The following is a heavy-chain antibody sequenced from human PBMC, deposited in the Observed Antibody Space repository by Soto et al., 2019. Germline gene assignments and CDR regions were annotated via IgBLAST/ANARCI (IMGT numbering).Heavy chain of an antibody. V-gene: IGHV3-21*06. CDR1: GFTFSDYS. CDR3: TRASPRCPRGHDY. Sequence: GGSLRLSCEASGFTFSDYSMNWVRQSLTKGLKWVSSISSRSSSIYFADSLKGRLTISRDNANNTLYLLMNRLRDEDTAVFHCTRASPRCPRGHDYWDTGTLFTLSS. CDR2: ISSRSSSI. J-gene: IGHJ4*02. D-gene: IGHD3-3*01.